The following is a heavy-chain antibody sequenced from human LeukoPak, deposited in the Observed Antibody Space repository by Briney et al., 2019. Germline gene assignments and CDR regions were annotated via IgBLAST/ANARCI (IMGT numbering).Heavy chain of an antibody. V-gene: IGHV4-39*01. D-gene: IGHD1-26*01. J-gene: IGHJ4*02. Sequence: KTSETLSLTCTVSGGSISSSSYYWGWIRQPPGKGREWIGSIYYSGSTYYNPSLKSRVTISVDTSKNQFSLKLSSVTAADTAVYYCARQPIVGATPDYWGQGTLVTVSS. CDR1: GGSISSSSYY. CDR2: IYYSGST. CDR3: ARQPIVGATPDY.